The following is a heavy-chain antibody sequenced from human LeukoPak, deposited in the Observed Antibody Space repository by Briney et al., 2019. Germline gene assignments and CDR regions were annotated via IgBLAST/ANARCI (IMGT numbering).Heavy chain of an antibody. Sequence: PSETLSPTCTVSGGSISSYYWSWIRQPPGKGLEWIGYIYYSGSTNYNPSLKSRVTISVDTSKNQFSLKLSSVTAADTAVYYCASIDYDSSGPSPGDYWGQGTLVTVSS. V-gene: IGHV4-59*01. CDR3: ASIDYDSSGPSPGDY. D-gene: IGHD3-22*01. CDR2: IYYSGST. J-gene: IGHJ4*02. CDR1: GGSISSYY.